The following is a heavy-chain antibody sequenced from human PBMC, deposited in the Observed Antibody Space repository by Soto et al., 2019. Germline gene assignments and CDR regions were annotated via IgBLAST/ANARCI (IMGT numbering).Heavy chain of an antibody. CDR2: IYYSGST. J-gene: IGHJ6*03. D-gene: IGHD6-6*01. CDR1: GGSVSSGSYY. V-gene: IGHV4-61*01. CDR3: ARERYSSSADYYYYYYMDV. Sequence: SETLSLTCTVSGGSVSSGSYYWSWIRQPPGKGLEWIGYIYYSGSTNYNPSLKSRVTISVDTSKNQFSLKLSSVTAADTAVYYCARERYSSSADYYYYYYMDVWGKGTTVTVSS.